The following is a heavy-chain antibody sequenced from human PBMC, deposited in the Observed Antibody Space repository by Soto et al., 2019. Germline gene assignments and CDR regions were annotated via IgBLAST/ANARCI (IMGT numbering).Heavy chain of an antibody. D-gene: IGHD2-15*01. Sequence: QVQLQESGPGLVKPSETLSLTCTVSGGSISSYYWSWIRQPPGKGLEWIGYIYYSGSTNYNPSLKSRVTISVDTSKNQFSLKLSSVTAADTAVYYCARNPCGGSGGSCYSGGYYYYYSGMDVW. CDR2: IYYSGST. J-gene: IGHJ6*01. CDR1: GGSISSYY. V-gene: IGHV4-59*01. CDR3: ARNPCGGSGGSCYSGGYYYYYSGMDV.